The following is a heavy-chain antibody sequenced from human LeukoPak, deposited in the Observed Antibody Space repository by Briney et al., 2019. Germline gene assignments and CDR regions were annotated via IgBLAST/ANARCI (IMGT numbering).Heavy chain of an antibody. J-gene: IGHJ3*02. Sequence: GASVKVSCKVSGYTLTELSMHWVRQAPGKGLEWMGGFDPEDGETIYAQKFQGRVTMTEGTSTDTAYMELSSLRSEDTAVYYCAISDIVATISAFDIWGQGTMVTVSS. CDR2: FDPEDGET. V-gene: IGHV1-24*01. CDR1: GYTLTELS. CDR3: AISDIVATISAFDI. D-gene: IGHD5-12*01.